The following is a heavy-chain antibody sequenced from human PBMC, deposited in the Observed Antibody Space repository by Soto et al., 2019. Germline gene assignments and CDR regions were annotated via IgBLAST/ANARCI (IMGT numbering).Heavy chain of an antibody. CDR1: GYTFTSYA. CDR2: INAGNGNT. Sequence: GASVKVSCKASGYTFTSYAMHWVRQAPGQRLEWMGWINAGNGNTKYSQKFQGRVTITRDTSASTAYMELSSLRSEDTAVYYCARDLGYCSGGSCYSERYGMDVWGQGTTVTVSS. D-gene: IGHD2-15*01. J-gene: IGHJ6*02. V-gene: IGHV1-3*01. CDR3: ARDLGYCSGGSCYSERYGMDV.